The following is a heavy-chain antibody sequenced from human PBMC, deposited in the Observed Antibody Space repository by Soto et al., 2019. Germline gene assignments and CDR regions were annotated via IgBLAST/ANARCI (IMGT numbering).Heavy chain of an antibody. CDR2: INHSGST. J-gene: IGHJ4*02. Sequence: PSETLSLTCAVYGGSFSGYYWSWIRQPPGKGLEWIGEINHSGSTNYNPSLKSRVTVSVDTSKNQFSLKLSSVTAADTAVYYCARGPYDYVWGSYRNTIDYWGQGTLVTVSS. CDR3: ARGPYDYVWGSYRNTIDY. D-gene: IGHD3-16*02. CDR1: GGSFSGYY. V-gene: IGHV4-34*01.